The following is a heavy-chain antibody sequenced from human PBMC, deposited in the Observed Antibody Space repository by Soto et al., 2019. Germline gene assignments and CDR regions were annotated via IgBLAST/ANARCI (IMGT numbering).Heavy chain of an antibody. D-gene: IGHD3-22*01. CDR1: GFRFSKYA. CDR2: LSDSGVAT. V-gene: IGHV3-23*01. J-gene: IGHJ6*02. CDR3: AKVDYDSSGRTCGMDV. Sequence: EVQVLESGGGLVQPGGSLRLSCAASGFRFSKYAMRWVRQAPGKGLEWVSSLSDSGVATYYADSVKGRFTISRDNSKNTLYLQMNSLRVEDMAVYYCAKVDYDSSGRTCGMDVWGHGTTVTVSS.